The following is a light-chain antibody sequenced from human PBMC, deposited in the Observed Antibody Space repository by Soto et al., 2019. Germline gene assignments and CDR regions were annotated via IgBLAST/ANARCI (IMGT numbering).Light chain of an antibody. CDR2: CXS. V-gene: IGKV3-15*01. CDR1: QSVSKN. CDR3: QQYNKRTRT. Sequence: IVMTQSPATLSLSPGERATLSXRASQSVSKNLTWYQQKPGXAPRXXXACXSTSATGSPASLSGSGSATEFTLTISSRHSDDFVVYYWQQYNKRTRTFGQGTKVDIK. J-gene: IGKJ1*01.